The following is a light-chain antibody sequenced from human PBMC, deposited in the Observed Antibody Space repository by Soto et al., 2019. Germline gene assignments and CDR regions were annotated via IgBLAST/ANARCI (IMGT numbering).Light chain of an antibody. J-gene: IGKJ5*01. CDR3: QQLNDYPIT. Sequence: EIVLTQSPGTLSLSPVEIATLSFMASQSVRSTHLAWYQLKPGQAPRLFIYGASSRATGIPDRFGGSGSGTDFTLTISSLQPEDFATYYCQQLNDYPITFGQGTRLEIK. CDR1: QSVRSTH. CDR2: GAS. V-gene: IGKV3-20*01.